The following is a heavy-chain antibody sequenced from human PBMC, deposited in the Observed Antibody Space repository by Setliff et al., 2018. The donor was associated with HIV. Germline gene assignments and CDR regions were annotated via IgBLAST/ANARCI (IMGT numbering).Heavy chain of an antibody. D-gene: IGHD6-19*01. CDR2: ISHTGST. Sequence: SETLSLTCAVYGGSFTGYFWSWIRQSPGKGLEWIGEISHTGSTKYNPSLGSRVTISLATSKNQFSLSLRSLSAADTAVYYCATSSGWPIDAFDIWGQGTMVTVSS. V-gene: IGHV4-34*01. CDR1: GGSFTGYF. CDR3: ATSSGWPIDAFDI. J-gene: IGHJ3*02.